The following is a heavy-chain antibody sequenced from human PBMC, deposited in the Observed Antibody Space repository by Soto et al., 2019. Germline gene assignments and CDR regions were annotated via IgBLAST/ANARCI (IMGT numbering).Heavy chain of an antibody. D-gene: IGHD6-13*01. Sequence: GASVKVSCKASGYTFTSYYMHWVRQAPGQGLEWMGIINPSGGNTSYAQKFQGRVTMTRDTSTSTVYMELSSLRSEDTAVYYCAREGGIAAAEYGMDVWGQGTTVTVSS. CDR2: INPSGGNT. CDR3: AREGGIAAAEYGMDV. CDR1: GYTFTSYY. V-gene: IGHV1-46*01. J-gene: IGHJ6*02.